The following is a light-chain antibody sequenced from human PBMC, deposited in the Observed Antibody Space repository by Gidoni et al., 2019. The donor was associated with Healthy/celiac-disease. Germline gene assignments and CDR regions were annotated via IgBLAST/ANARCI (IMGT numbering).Light chain of an antibody. V-gene: IGLV2-11*01. CDR1: SSDVGGYNY. J-gene: IGLJ2*01. CDR3: CSYAGSL. CDR2: DVS. Sequence: QSALTQPRSVSGSPGQSVTISCTGTSSDVGGYNYVSWYQQHPGKAPKLIIYDVSTRPSGVPDRFSGSKSGNTASLTISGLQAEDEADYYCCSYAGSLFGGGTKLTVL.